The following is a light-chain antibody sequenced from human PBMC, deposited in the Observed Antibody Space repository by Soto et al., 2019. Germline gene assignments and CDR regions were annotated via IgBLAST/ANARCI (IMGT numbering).Light chain of an antibody. CDR3: QQSYSPPWT. CDR1: QSVGYS. J-gene: IGKJ1*01. V-gene: IGKV3D-15*02. CDR2: DAS. Sequence: EIVLMQSPGTLSLSPGERATLSCRASQSVGYSLAWYQQRPGQAPTLLISDASTRAPGIPDRFSGSGSGTDFTLTISSLQPEDFATYYCQQSYSPPWTFGHGTKVDIK.